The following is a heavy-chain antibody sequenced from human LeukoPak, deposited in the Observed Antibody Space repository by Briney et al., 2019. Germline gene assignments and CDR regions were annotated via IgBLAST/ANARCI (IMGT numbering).Heavy chain of an antibody. CDR2: IDNVGGNI. D-gene: IGHD5-12*01. J-gene: IGHJ4*02. Sequence: GGSLRLSCAGSGFTFSTYWLHWVRQAPGKGLMWVSRIDNVGGNIRYADSVKGRFTISRDNAKNTLYLQMNSLRAEDTAVYYCAKGGEDIVATITKETLPAPYWGQGTLVTVSS. CDR3: AKGGEDIVATITKETLPAPY. CDR1: GFTFSTYW. V-gene: IGHV3-74*01.